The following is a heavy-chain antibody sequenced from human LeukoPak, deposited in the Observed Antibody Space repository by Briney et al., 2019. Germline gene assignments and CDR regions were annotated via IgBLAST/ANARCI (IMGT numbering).Heavy chain of an antibody. D-gene: IGHD3-10*01. V-gene: IGHV3-23*01. CDR3: ARDHYGSGDGSAFDY. Sequence: GGSLRLSCTVSGFSLSSYALSWVRRAPGKGLEWVSATSSSDAGKYYADSVRGRFTISRDNSRNTMYLQMNSLRAEDTAVYYCARDHYGSGDGSAFDYWGQGTLVTVSS. CDR2: TSSSDAGK. J-gene: IGHJ4*02. CDR1: GFSLSSYA.